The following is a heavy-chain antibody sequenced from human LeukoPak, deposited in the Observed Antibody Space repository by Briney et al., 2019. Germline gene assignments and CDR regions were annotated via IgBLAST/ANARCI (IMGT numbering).Heavy chain of an antibody. Sequence: GGSLRLSCAASGFTVSSNYMSWVRQAPGKGLEWVSVIYSGGSTYYADSVKGRFTISRDNSKNTLYLQMNSLRAEGTAVYYCARGGSGWYYFDYWGQGTLVTVSS. CDR3: ARGGSGWYYFDY. CDR1: GFTVSSNY. V-gene: IGHV3-53*01. J-gene: IGHJ4*02. D-gene: IGHD6-19*01. CDR2: IYSGGST.